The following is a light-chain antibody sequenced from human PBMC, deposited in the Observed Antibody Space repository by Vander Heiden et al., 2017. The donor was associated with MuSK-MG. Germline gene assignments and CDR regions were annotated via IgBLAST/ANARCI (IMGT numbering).Light chain of an antibody. J-gene: IGLJ1*01. CDR2: DNS. V-gene: IGLV1-40*01. CDR3: QSYDSSSRSGLYV. Sequence: QSVLTQPPSVSGAPGQRVTISCTGSSSNIGAGYNVHWYQQLPGTAPKLLIDDNSDRPQGVPDRSSGSKSGASASLAITGLQAEDEDEYYCQSYDSSSRSGLYVFGTGTKVTV. CDR1: SSNIGAGYN.